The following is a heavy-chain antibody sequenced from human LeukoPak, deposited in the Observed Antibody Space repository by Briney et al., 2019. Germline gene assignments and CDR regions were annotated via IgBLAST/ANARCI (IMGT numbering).Heavy chain of an antibody. V-gene: IGHV4-31*03. CDR3: AREGRDGYSSGIDY. CDR1: GGSISSGGYY. D-gene: IGHD6-19*01. J-gene: IGHJ4*02. Sequence: SETLSLTCTVSGGSISSGGYYWSWIRQHPGKGLEWIGYIYYSGSTYYNPSLKSRVTISVDTSKNQFSLQLSSVTAADTAVYYCAREGRDGYSSGIDYWGQGTLVTVSS. CDR2: IYYSGST.